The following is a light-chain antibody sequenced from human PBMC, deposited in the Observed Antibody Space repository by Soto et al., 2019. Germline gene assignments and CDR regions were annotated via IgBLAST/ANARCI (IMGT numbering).Light chain of an antibody. Sequence: DIQITQSPCSVSASVGFTVTITCRASQGLKFLAWYQQKPGEAPRLLIYEATNLQSGVPPRFSGSGSGTDFTPTISSLQPEDFATYFCQQANSFPITFGQGTRLEIK. CDR2: EAT. CDR3: QQANSFPIT. V-gene: IGKV1D-12*01. J-gene: IGKJ5*01. CDR1: QGLKF.